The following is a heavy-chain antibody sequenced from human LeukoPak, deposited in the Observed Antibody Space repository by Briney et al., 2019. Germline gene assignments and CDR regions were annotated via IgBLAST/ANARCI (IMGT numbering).Heavy chain of an antibody. J-gene: IGHJ5*02. Sequence: ASVKVSCKASGYTFTSYDINWVRQATGQGLEWMGWMNPNSGNTGYAQKFQGRVTITRNTSISTAYMELSSLRSEDTAVYYCARGVLVKRITIFAVVILNWFDPWGQGTLVTVSS. CDR1: GYTFTSYD. CDR2: MNPNSGNT. V-gene: IGHV1-8*03. D-gene: IGHD3-3*01. CDR3: ARGVLVKRITIFAVVILNWFDP.